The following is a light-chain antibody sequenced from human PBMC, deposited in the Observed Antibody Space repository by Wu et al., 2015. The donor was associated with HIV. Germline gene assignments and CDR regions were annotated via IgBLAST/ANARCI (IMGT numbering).Light chain of an antibody. CDR1: QRISNY. Sequence: DIQMTQSPSSLSASVGERVTITCRTSQRISNYLNWYQQKPGKAPKLLIYYASNLQSGVPPRFSGGGSGTDFTLTISSLQPEDFATYYCQQSYTTLWTFGQGTKVEIK. CDR3: QQSYTTLWT. J-gene: IGKJ1*01. CDR2: YAS. V-gene: IGKV1-39*01.